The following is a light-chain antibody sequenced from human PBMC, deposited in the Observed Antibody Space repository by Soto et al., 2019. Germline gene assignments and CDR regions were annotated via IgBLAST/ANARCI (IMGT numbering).Light chain of an antibody. Sequence: DIQMTQSPSSLSASVGDRVTITCRASQDIGDDLGWYQQKPGKAPKRLIYDAFSLQSGVPSRFSGSGSGTEFTLTIDGLQPEDFATYYCLQHVNYSWTFGQGTKVDIK. CDR1: QDIGDD. J-gene: IGKJ1*01. V-gene: IGKV1-17*01. CDR3: LQHVNYSWT. CDR2: DAF.